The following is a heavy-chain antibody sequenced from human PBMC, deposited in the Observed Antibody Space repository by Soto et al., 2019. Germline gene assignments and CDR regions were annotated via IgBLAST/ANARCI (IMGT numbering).Heavy chain of an antibody. CDR2: IYYSGST. J-gene: IGHJ4*02. V-gene: IGHV4-39*01. D-gene: IGHD6-13*01. CDR3: ARIAIAAAGGDY. Sequence: QLQLQESGTGLVKPSETLSLTCTVSGGSISSSSYYWGWIRQPPGKGLEWIGCIYYSGSTYYNPSLKSRVTISVDTSKNQFTLQRSSVTSAYTAVYYGARIAIAAAGGDYWGQGTLVTVSS. CDR1: GGSISSSSYY.